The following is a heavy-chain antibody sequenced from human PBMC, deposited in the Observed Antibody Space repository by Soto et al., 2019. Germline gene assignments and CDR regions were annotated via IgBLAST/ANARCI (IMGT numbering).Heavy chain of an antibody. J-gene: IGHJ5*02. Sequence: SETLSLTCTVSGGSISSGDYYWSWIRQPPGKGLEWIGYIYYSGSTYYNPSLKSRVTISVDTSKNQFSLKLSSVTAADTAVYYCARDYYDSSGYYPNWFDPWGQGTLVTVSS. D-gene: IGHD3-22*01. CDR2: IYYSGST. CDR1: GGSISSGDYY. CDR3: ARDYYDSSGYYPNWFDP. V-gene: IGHV4-30-4*01.